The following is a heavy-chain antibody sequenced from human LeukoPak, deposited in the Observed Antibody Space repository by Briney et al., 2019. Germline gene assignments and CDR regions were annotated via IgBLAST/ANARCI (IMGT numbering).Heavy chain of an antibody. Sequence: SVKVSCKASGYTFIGYSISWVRQAPGHGLEWMGWITPYNGNTNYVQNFQGRVTMTTDTSTSTAYMELRSLRSDDTAVYYCAREYGGNPGLFGYWGQGTLVAVSS. CDR1: GYTFIGYS. CDR3: AREYGGNPGLFGY. D-gene: IGHD4-23*01. V-gene: IGHV1-18*01. CDR2: ITPYNGNT. J-gene: IGHJ4*02.